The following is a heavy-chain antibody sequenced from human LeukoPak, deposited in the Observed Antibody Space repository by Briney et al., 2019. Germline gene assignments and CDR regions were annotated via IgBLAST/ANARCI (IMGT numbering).Heavy chain of an antibody. CDR2: IYHSGST. CDR3: ARAGGYCGRISCPYYFDY. Sequence: PSGTLSLTCAVSGASISSSNWWSWVRQPPGKGLEWIGEIYHSGSTNYNPSLKSRVTISVDKSKNQFSLKLSSVTAADTAVYYCARAGGYCGRISCPYYFDYWGQGSLVAVSS. J-gene: IGHJ4*02. CDR1: GASISSSNW. D-gene: IGHD2-15*01. V-gene: IGHV4-4*02.